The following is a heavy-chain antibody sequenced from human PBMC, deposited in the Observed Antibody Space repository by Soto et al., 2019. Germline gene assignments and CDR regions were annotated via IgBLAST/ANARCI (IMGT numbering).Heavy chain of an antibody. CDR2: SIPKLGSA. CDR3: ARGGDCYNFGAVY. CDR1: GGGNLRDYR. D-gene: IGHD2-21*01. J-gene: IGHJ4*02. V-gene: IGHV1-69*01. Sequence: QVQLVQSGAEVQKHGSSVQVSCKASGGGNLRDYRTNWVRQAPGQGLEWMGGSIPKLGSANYAQNFQGRVTITADESTSTIYMELRSLRSEDTAVYYCARGGDCYNFGAVYWGQGAPVTFSS.